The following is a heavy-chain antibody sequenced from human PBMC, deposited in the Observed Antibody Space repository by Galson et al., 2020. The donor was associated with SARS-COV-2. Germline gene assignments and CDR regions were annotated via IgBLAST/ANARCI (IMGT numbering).Heavy chain of an antibody. Sequence: SVKVSCKASGGTFSSYAISWVRQAPGQGLEWMGGIIPIFGTANYAQKFQGRVTITADESTSTAYMELSSLRSEDTAVYYCATEGLYCSSTSCPDHDAFDIWGQGTMVTVSS. J-gene: IGHJ3*02. D-gene: IGHD2-2*01. V-gene: IGHV1-69*13. CDR3: ATEGLYCSSTSCPDHDAFDI. CDR2: IIPIFGTA. CDR1: GGTFSSYA.